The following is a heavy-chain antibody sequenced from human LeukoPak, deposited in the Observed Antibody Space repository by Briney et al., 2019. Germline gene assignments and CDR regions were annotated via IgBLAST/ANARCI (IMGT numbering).Heavy chain of an antibody. CDR2: IGPTGSGR. CDR3: ATETNGRHYDY. D-gene: IGHD1-14*01. J-gene: IGHJ4*02. V-gene: IGHV3-21*06. CDR1: GFTFSTSA. Sequence: GGSLRRSCSASGFTFSTSAFIWVRQAPGKGLEWVAAIGPTGSGRYHEVSIKGRFTISRDNANNFLHLQMNSLRADDTSVYYCATETNGRHYDYWGQGTLLTVSS.